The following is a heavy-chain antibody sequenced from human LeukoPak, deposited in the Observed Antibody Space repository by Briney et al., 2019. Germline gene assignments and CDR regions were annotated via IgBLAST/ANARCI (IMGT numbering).Heavy chain of an antibody. J-gene: IGHJ4*02. CDR1: GGSFSGYY. V-gene: IGHV4-34*01. D-gene: IGHD3-16*01. CDR2: INHSGST. CDR3: ARHLAQSFDY. Sequence: SETLSLTCAVYGGSFSGYYWSWIRQPPGKGLEWIGEINHSGSTNYNPSLKSRVTISVDTSKNQFSLKLSSVTAADTAVYYCARHLAQSFDYWGQGTLVTVSS.